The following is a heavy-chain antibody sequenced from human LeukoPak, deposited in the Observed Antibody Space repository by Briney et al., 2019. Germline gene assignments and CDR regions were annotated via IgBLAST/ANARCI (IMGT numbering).Heavy chain of an antibody. CDR1: GGSISSNH. V-gene: IGHV4-39*01. D-gene: IGHD3-22*01. J-gene: IGHJ3*02. CDR2: IYDSGRT. CDR3: ARLDYYDSRKPIDAFDI. Sequence: SETLSLTCTVSGGSISSNHWGWIRQPPGKGLEWIGSIYDSGRTYYNPSLTSRVTISVDTSKDQFSLILSSVTAADTAVYYCARLDYYDSRKPIDAFDIWGQGTMVTVS.